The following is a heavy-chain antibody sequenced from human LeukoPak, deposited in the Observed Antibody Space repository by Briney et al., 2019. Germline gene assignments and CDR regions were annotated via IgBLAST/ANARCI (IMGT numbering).Heavy chain of an antibody. J-gene: IGHJ4*02. CDR1: GGSFSGYY. CDR3: ARGSGSYSGAADY. CDR2: INHSGST. Sequence: SETLSLTCAVYGGSFSGYYWSWIRQPPGKGLEWIGEINHSGSTNYNPSLKSRVTISVDTSKNQFSLKLSSVTAADTAFYYCARGSGSYSGAADYWGQGTLVTVSS. V-gene: IGHV4-34*01. D-gene: IGHD6-19*01.